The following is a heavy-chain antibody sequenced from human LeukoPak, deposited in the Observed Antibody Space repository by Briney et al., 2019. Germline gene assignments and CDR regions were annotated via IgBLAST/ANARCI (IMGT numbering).Heavy chain of an antibody. D-gene: IGHD5-18*01. CDR2: IDSTSRNI. CDR3: ARVVDTHFDY. CDR1: GFTFSSYA. J-gene: IGHJ4*02. V-gene: IGHV3-48*02. Sequence: GGSLRLSCAASGFTFSSYAMSWVRQAPGKGLQWISYIDSTSRNIYYGDSVKGRFTVSRDNAKNSLHLQLNSLRDEDTAVYYCARVVDTHFDYWGQGTLVTVSS.